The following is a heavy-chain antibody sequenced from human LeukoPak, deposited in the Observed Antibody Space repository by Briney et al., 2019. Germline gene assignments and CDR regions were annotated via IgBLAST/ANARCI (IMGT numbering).Heavy chain of an antibody. CDR2: TYYGSSWNT. CDR3: ARGPIVGSTKRELDY. J-gene: IGHJ4*02. D-gene: IGHD1-26*01. CDR1: GFSVSSDSVA. V-gene: IGHV6-1*01. Sequence: SQSLSLTCAISGFSVSSDSVAWNWIRQPPSRGLELLGSTYYGSSWNTDYAVSAKGRLTINPDTSKNQFSLQLNSVTPEDTAVYYCARGPIVGSTKRELDYWGQGTLVTVSS.